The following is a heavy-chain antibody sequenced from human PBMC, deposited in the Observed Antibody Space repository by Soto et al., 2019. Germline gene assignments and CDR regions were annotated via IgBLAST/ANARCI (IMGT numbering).Heavy chain of an antibody. D-gene: IGHD3-3*01. CDR1: GGSISSGGYY. Sequence: PSETLSLTCTVSGGSISSGGYYWSWIRQHPGKGLEWIGYIYYSGSTYYNPSLKSRVTISVDTSKNQFSLKLSSVTAAGTAVYYCARSTTIFGVVIPPFDYWGQGTLVTVSS. CDR3: ARSTTIFGVVIPPFDY. CDR2: IYYSGST. J-gene: IGHJ4*02. V-gene: IGHV4-31*03.